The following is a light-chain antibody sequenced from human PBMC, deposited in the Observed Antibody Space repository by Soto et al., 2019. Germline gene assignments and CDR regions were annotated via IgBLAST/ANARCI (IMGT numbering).Light chain of an antibody. CDR2: AAS. V-gene: IGKV1-27*01. J-gene: IGKJ3*01. CDR1: QGISNY. CDR3: HKYNSAPFT. Sequence: DIQMTQSPSSLSASVGDRVTITCRASQGISNYLAWYQQKPGKVPKLLIYAASTLQSGVPSRFSGSGSGTEFTLTISSLRPEDVATYYCHKYNSAPFTFGPGTKVYIK.